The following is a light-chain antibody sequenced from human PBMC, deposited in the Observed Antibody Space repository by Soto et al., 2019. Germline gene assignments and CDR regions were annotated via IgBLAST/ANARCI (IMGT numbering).Light chain of an antibody. CDR2: GAS. CDR1: QSVSSN. J-gene: IGKJ1*01. V-gene: IGKV3-15*01. CDR3: HQRQSWPRT. Sequence: EIVMTQSPATLSVSPGERATLSCRASQSVSSNLAWYQQKPGQAPRLLIYGASTRATGIPARFSGSGSGTEFTLTISDVQPEDFALYYCHQRQSWPRTFGQGTKVDI.